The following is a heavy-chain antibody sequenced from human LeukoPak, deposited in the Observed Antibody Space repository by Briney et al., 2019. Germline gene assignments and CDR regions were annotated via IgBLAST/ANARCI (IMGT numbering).Heavy chain of an antibody. V-gene: IGHV4-39*07. CDR1: GGSISSSSYY. CDR3: ARDCSGGSCYSFDY. J-gene: IGHJ4*02. Sequence: SETLSLTCTVSGGSISSSSYYWGWIRQPPGKGLEWIGSIYHSGSTNYNPSLKSRVTISVDKSKNQFSLKLSSVTAADTAVYYCARDCSGGSCYSFDYWGQGTLVTVSS. CDR2: IYHSGST. D-gene: IGHD2-15*01.